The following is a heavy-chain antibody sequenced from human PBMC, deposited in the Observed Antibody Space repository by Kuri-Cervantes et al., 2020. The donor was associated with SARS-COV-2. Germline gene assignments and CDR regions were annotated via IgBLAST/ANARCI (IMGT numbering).Heavy chain of an antibody. CDR1: GFSFSSYG. CDR3: ASGYSSRVDAFDI. J-gene: IGHJ3*02. V-gene: IGHV3-21*05. D-gene: IGHD6-13*01. Sequence: GESLKISCAASGFSFSSYGMSWGRQAPGKGLEWVSYISSNSSYIYYADSVKGRFTISRDNAKNSLYLQMNSLRAEDTAVYYCASGYSSRVDAFDIWGQGTMVTVSS. CDR2: ISSNSSYI.